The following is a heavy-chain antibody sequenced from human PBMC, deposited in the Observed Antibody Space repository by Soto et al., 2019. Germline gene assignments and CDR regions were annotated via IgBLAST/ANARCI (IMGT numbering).Heavy chain of an antibody. CDR1: GYTFTTYY. CDR2: INPGGGST. Sequence: TSVKVSCKASGYTFTTYYLHWLRQAPGQGLEWMGIINPGGGSTSYAQKFQGRVTMIRDTSTNTVYMELSSLRSEDTAIYYCARDTNTIRFYDTSGYLNRFAAWGQGTQVTVAS. V-gene: IGHV1-46*03. J-gene: IGHJ5*02. D-gene: IGHD3-22*01. CDR3: ARDTNTIRFYDTSGYLNRFAA.